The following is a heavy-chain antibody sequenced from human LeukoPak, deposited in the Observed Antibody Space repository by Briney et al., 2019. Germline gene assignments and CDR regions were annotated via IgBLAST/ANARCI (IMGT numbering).Heavy chain of an antibody. CDR1: GFPFSAFT. D-gene: IGHD6-13*01. Sequence: PGGSLRLSCSASGFPFSAFTMHWVRLAAGKTLENVAAITTNGGTTYYADSVKGRISISRDNSKNILYLQMSSLRPEDTAVYYCVKPSYTGSRYDYWGQGTLVTVSS. V-gene: IGHV3-64D*09. CDR2: ITTNGGTT. J-gene: IGHJ4*02. CDR3: VKPSYTGSRYDY.